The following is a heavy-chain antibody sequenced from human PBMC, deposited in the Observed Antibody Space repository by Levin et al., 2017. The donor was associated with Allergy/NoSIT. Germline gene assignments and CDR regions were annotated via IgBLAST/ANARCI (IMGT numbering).Heavy chain of an antibody. CDR2: IYYSGST. CDR3: ARVPRYCSSTSCLYFDY. V-gene: IGHV4-39*07. Sequence: SETLSLTCTVSGGSISSSSYYWGWIRQPPGKGLEWIGSIYYSGSTYYNPSLKSRVTISVDTSKNQFSLKLSSVTAADTAVYYCARVPRYCSSTSCLYFDYWGQGTLVTVSS. J-gene: IGHJ4*02. D-gene: IGHD2-2*01. CDR1: GGSISSSSYY.